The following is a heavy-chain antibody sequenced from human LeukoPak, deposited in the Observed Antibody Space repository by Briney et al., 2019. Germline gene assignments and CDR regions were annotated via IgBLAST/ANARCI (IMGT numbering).Heavy chain of an antibody. CDR3: ARPNGDFYNWFDT. V-gene: IGHV1-2*02. CDR2: INPNSGDT. CDR1: GCTFTGYY. Sequence: ASVKVSCKASGCTFTGYYIHWVRQAHGQGPEYMGWINPNSGDTNYAQKFQDRVTLTRDTSISTAYMELSNLRSDDTAMYYCARPNGDFYNWFDTWGQGTLVTVSS. J-gene: IGHJ5*02. D-gene: IGHD2-21*02.